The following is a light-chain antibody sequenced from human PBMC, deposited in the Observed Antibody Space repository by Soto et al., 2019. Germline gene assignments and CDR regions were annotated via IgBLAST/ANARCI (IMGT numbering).Light chain of an antibody. CDR1: QGISNF. CDR2: AAS. CDR3: QQFHSYPRT. Sequence: DIQFTQSPSFLSSSVGDRVTITCLSSQGISNFLAWYQQKPGKAPKLLIFAASSLQSGVPSRFSGSGSGTEFTLTITSLQPEDFATYCCQQFHSYPRTFGQGTKVDIK. V-gene: IGKV1-9*01. J-gene: IGKJ1*01.